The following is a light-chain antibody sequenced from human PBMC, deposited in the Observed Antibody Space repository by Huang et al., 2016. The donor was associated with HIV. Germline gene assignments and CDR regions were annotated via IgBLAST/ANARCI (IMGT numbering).Light chain of an antibody. Sequence: EIVLTQSPATLSLSPGERATLSCRASQSVSSYLAWYQQKPGQAPRLPIYDAANRAIGIPARFSGSGSGTDFTLTISSLESEDFAVYYCQQRSNWPRTFGQGTKVEIK. CDR2: DAA. CDR1: QSVSSY. J-gene: IGKJ1*01. V-gene: IGKV3-11*01. CDR3: QQRSNWPRT.